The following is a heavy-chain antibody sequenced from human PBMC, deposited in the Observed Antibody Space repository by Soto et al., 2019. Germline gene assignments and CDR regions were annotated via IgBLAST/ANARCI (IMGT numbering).Heavy chain of an antibody. J-gene: IGHJ3*02. D-gene: IGHD1-26*01. V-gene: IGHV1-69*06. CDR2: IIPIFGTA. CDR3: ARDRLWELQTWSSDAFDI. CDR1: GCTFSSYA. Sequence: ASVKVSCKASGCTFSSYAISWVRQAPGQGLEWMGGIIPIFGTANYAQKFQGRVTITADKSTSTAYMELSSLRSEDTAVYYCARDRLWELQTWSSDAFDIWGPGTMVNVS.